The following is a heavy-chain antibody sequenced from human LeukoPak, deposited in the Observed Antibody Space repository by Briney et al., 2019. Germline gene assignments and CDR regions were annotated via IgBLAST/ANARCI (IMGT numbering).Heavy chain of an antibody. CDR2: ISGSGGSP. CDR3: AKALGRSVITAPYFDY. CDR1: GFTFSSYA. J-gene: IGHJ4*02. D-gene: IGHD3-22*01. Sequence: GGSLRLSCAASGFTFSSYAMSWVRQAPGKALDWVSAISGSGGSPYYADSLKGRFTISRDNSKNTLYLQMNSLRAEDTAVYYCAKALGRSVITAPYFDYWGQGTLVTVAS. V-gene: IGHV3-23*01.